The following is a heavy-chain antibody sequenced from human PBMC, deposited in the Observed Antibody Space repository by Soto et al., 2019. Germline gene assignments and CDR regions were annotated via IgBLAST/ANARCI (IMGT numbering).Heavy chain of an antibody. CDR1: GYTFISYD. CDR2: MNPTTGST. D-gene: IGHD1-7*01. J-gene: IGHJ4*02. V-gene: IGHV1-8*01. Sequence: QVQLVQSGAEVKKPGASVKVACKASGYTFISYDIKWVRQATGQGLEWMGWMNPTTGSTGFAQKFQGRVTMISNTSISAAYLVLSSLTSEDTAVYYCARGRLVAGTVDSWGQGTLVTVSS. CDR3: ARGRLVAGTVDS.